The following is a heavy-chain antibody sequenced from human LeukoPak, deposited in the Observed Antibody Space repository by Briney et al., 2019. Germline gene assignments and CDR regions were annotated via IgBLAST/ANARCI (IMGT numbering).Heavy chain of an antibody. D-gene: IGHD5-24*01. Sequence: SETLSLTCTVSGGSISSHYWSWIRQPPGKGLEWIGYIYYSGSTNYNPSLKSRVTISVDTSKNPFSLKLSSVTAADTAVYYCASGIDGYTDDAFDIWGQGTLVTVSS. CDR2: IYYSGST. J-gene: IGHJ3*02. CDR3: ASGIDGYTDDAFDI. CDR1: GGSISSHY. V-gene: IGHV4-59*11.